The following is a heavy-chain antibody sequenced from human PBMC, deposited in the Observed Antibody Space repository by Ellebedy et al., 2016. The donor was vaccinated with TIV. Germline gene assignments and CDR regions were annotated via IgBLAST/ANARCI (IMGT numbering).Heavy chain of an antibody. V-gene: IGHV3-21*01. Sequence: GGSLRLSCAASGFTFSSYSMNWVRQAPGKGLEWVSSISSSSSYIYYADSVKGRFTISRDNAKNSLYLQMNSLRAEDTAVYYCARDGGWDNLGYFDYWGQGTLVTVSS. CDR3: ARDGGWDNLGYFDY. CDR1: GFTFSSYS. J-gene: IGHJ4*02. CDR2: ISSSSSYI. D-gene: IGHD6-19*01.